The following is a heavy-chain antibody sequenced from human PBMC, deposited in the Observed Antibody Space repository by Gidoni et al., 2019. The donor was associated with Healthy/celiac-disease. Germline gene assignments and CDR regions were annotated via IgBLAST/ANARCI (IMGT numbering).Heavy chain of an antibody. J-gene: IGHJ6*02. CDR1: GFTFDDSA. V-gene: IGHV3-9*01. Sequence: EVQLVESGGGLVQPGRSLRLSCAASGFTFDDSAMHWVRQAPGKGLEWVSGISWNSGSIGYADSVKGRFTISRDNAKNSLYLQMNSLRAEDTALYYCAKDFDPYLHGMDVWGQGTTVTVSS. CDR3: AKDFDPYLHGMDV. CDR2: ISWNSGSI.